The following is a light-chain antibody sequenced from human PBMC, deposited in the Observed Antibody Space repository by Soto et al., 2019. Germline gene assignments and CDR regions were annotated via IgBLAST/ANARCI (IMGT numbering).Light chain of an antibody. V-gene: IGKV1-5*03. CDR2: KAS. CDR3: QQHKSYPRT. CDR1: QTIDGA. J-gene: IGKJ1*01. Sequence: DIHMTLAPSTLSASEGDRVIITCRASQTIDGALVWYQQKPGKAPTVLIYKASSLESGVPSRFSGSGFGTEFTLTISSLPPDDFATYYCQQHKSYPRTFGQGTKVDIK.